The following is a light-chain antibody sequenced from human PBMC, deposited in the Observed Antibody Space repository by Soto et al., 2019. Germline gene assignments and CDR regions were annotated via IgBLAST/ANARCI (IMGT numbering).Light chain of an antibody. CDR2: AAY. V-gene: IGKV1-39*01. CDR3: QQSYSPPPT. Sequence: DIQMTQSPSSLSASVGDRVTITCRASQSISSYLYWYQQKPGKAPKLMVFAAYSLQSGVPSRFSGSGSGTDFTLTISSLQPEDFETYYCQQSYSPPPTFGAGTKVDIX. J-gene: IGKJ4*01. CDR1: QSISSY.